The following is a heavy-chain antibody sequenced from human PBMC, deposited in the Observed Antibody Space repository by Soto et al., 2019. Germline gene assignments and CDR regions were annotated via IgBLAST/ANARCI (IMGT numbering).Heavy chain of an antibody. Sequence: ASVKVSCKASGYTFTSYGISWVRQAPGQELEWMGWISAYNGNTNYAQKLQGRVTMTTDTSTSTAYMELRSLRSDDTAVYYCASGFKSRSIAVAGRDAFDIWGQGTMVTVSS. J-gene: IGHJ3*02. CDR2: ISAYNGNT. CDR1: GYTFTSYG. V-gene: IGHV1-18*01. D-gene: IGHD6-19*01. CDR3: ASGFKSRSIAVAGRDAFDI.